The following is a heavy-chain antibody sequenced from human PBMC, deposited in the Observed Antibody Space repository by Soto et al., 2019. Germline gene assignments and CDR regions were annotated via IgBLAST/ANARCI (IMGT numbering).Heavy chain of an antibody. CDR3: ASARHIGP. D-gene: IGHD2-21*01. CDR1: GFTFGNYW. J-gene: IGHJ5*02. Sequence: PGGSLRLSCAASGFTFGNYWMSWVRQAPGKGPEWVANIKQDGSERNYVDSVKGRFTISRDSAENSLYLQMNSLRVEDTGVYCCASARHIGPWGQGTLVTVSS. V-gene: IGHV3-7*01. CDR2: IKQDGSER.